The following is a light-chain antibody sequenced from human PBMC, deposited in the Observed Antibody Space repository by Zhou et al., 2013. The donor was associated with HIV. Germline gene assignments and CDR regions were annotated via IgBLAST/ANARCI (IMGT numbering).Light chain of an antibody. CDR2: AAS. V-gene: IGKV1-27*01. J-gene: IGKJ1*01. Sequence: DIQMTQSPSSLSASVGDRVTITCRASQAIRNYLAWYQQKPGKVPKLLIYAASTLQSGVPSRFSGSGSGTDFTLTINCLQSEDFATYYCQHYYSYPWTFGQGPKWKP. CDR1: QAIRNY. CDR3: QHYYSYPWT.